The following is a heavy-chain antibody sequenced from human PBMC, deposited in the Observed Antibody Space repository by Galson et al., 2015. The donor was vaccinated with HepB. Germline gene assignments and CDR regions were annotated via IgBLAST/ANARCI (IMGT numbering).Heavy chain of an antibody. D-gene: IGHD3-22*01. CDR1: GYTFTSYY. CDR3: ARAPNYYENGLGAFDT. CDR2: INPSGGST. Sequence: SVKVSCKASGYTFTSYYMHWVRQAPGQGLEWMGIINPSGGSTSYAQKFQGRVTMTRDTSTSTVYMELSSLRSEDTAVYYCARAPNYYENGLGAFDTWGQGTMVTVSS. V-gene: IGHV1-46*03. J-gene: IGHJ3*02.